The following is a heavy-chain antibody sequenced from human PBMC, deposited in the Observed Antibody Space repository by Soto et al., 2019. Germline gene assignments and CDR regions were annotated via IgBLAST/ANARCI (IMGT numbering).Heavy chain of an antibody. Sequence: EVRLVESEGGLVQPGGSLSLSCAASGFTFSYYWMHWVRQAPGQGLLWVSRIHSDGSSTTYADSVKGRFTISRDNAKNTVSLQMNSLRVDVTGVYFCARGDRGAFDLWGQGTMITVSS. CDR3: ARGDRGAFDL. J-gene: IGHJ3*01. CDR1: GFTFSYYW. CDR2: IHSDGSST. D-gene: IGHD2-21*02. V-gene: IGHV3-74*01.